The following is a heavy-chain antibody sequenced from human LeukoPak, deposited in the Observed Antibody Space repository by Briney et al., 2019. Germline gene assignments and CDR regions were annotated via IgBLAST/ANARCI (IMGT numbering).Heavy chain of an antibody. Sequence: GGSLRLSCAASGFTFSSYAMGWVRQAPGKGLGWVSAISGSGGSTYYADSVKGRFTISRDNSKNTLYLQMNSLRAENTAVYYCAKAGYCSGTSCRYYHYGMDVWGQGTTVTVSS. D-gene: IGHD2-2*01. J-gene: IGHJ6*02. CDR2: ISGSGGST. CDR3: AKAGYCSGTSCRYYHYGMDV. V-gene: IGHV3-23*01. CDR1: GFTFSSYA.